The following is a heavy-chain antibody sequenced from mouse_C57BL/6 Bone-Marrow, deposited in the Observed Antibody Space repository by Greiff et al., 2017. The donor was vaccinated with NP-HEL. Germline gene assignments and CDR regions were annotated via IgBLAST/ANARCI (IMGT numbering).Heavy chain of an antibody. J-gene: IGHJ2*01. Sequence: VQLQQSGAELARPGASVKLSCKASGYTFTSYGISWVKQRTGQGLEWIGEIYPRSGNTYYNEKFKGKATLTADKSSSTAYMELRSLTSEDSAVYFCAREDYYGYYFDYWGQGTTLTVSS. CDR3: AREDYYGYYFDY. CDR1: GYTFTSYG. D-gene: IGHD1-2*01. V-gene: IGHV1-81*01. CDR2: IYPRSGNT.